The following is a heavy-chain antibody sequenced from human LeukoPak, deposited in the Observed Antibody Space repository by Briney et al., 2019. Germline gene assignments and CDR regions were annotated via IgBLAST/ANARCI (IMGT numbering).Heavy chain of an antibody. V-gene: IGHV3-11*05. CDR1: GFTFSDYY. Sequence: GGSLRLSCAASGFTFSDYYMSWIRQAPGKGLEWVSYISTTSSYTDYADSVRGRFTISRDNANNLLYLQMNSLRPEDTAVYYCARDDLVYSVHHGMDVWGRGITVTVSS. J-gene: IGHJ6*02. CDR2: ISTTSSYT. D-gene: IGHD2-15*01. CDR3: ARDDLVYSVHHGMDV.